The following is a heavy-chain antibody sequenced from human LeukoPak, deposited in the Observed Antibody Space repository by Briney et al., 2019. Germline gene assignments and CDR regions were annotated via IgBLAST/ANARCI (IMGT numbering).Heavy chain of an antibody. Sequence: GRSLRLSCAASGFTFSSYGMHWVRQAPGKGLEWVAVIWYDGSNKYYADSVKGRFTIFRDNSKNTLYLQMNSLRAEDTAVYYCARGYNSGSTWNFQHWGQGTLVTVSS. CDR2: IWYDGSNK. D-gene: IGHD1-26*01. V-gene: IGHV3-33*01. CDR1: GFTFSSYG. CDR3: ARGYNSGSTWNFQH. J-gene: IGHJ1*01.